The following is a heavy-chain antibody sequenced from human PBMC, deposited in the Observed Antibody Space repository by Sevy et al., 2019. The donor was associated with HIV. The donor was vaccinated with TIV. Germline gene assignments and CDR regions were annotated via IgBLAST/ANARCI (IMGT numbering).Heavy chain of an antibody. CDR3: ARLYHDRSVFDC. V-gene: IGHV3-48*02. D-gene: IGHD1-1*01. Sequence: GGSLRLSCAASGFTFSSYTMNWVRQAPGKGLEWVSYISNICRTIYDADSVRGRFTISIDNAKNSLYLQMNSLRHEDTAVYYCARLYHDRSVFDCWGQGTLVTVSS. CDR1: GFTFSSYT. CDR2: ISNICRTI. J-gene: IGHJ4*02.